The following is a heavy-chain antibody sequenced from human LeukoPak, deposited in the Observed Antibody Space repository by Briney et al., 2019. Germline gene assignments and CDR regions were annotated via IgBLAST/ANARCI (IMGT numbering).Heavy chain of an antibody. CDR1: GGSISNSSYY. D-gene: IGHD3-10*01. CDR3: ARQSGITVRGLLRDY. CDR2: IFYSGIT. J-gene: IGHJ4*02. Sequence: SETLSLTCTVSGGSISNSSYYWGWIRQPPGKGLEWIGTIFYSGITDYNPSLKSRVTISVDTSKNRFSLNLNSVTAADTAVYYCARQSGITVRGLLRDYWGQGTLVTVSS. V-gene: IGHV4-39*01.